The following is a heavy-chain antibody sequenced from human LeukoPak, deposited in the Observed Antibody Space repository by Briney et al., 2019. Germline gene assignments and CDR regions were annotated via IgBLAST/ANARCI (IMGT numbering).Heavy chain of an antibody. CDR1: GFTLGDYA. V-gene: IGHV3-49*04. CDR3: TKVRGYSHGYLDY. J-gene: IGHJ4*02. D-gene: IGHD5-18*01. Sequence: PGRSLRLSCTVPGFTLGDYAMSWVRQAPGKGLEWVGFIRSKTFGGTTEYAASVKGRFTISRDDSKSIAYLQMDSLKTEDTAVYYCTKVRGYSHGYLDYWGQGTLVTVSS. CDR2: IRSKTFGGTT.